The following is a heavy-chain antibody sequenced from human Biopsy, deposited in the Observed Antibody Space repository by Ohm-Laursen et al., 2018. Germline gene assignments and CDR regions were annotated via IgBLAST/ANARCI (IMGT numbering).Heavy chain of an antibody. CDR3: ARVEDSTRHWYFDL. Sequence: SVKVSCKASGYTSSDYILNWVRQAPGQGLEWMGWINTRRGDTNYAQKFQGRVTMTRDTSTTTVFMELTSLRSDDTAMYYCARVEDSTRHWYFDLWGRGTQVTVSS. J-gene: IGHJ2*01. V-gene: IGHV1-18*01. D-gene: IGHD2-2*01. CDR2: INTRRGDT. CDR1: GYTSSDYI.